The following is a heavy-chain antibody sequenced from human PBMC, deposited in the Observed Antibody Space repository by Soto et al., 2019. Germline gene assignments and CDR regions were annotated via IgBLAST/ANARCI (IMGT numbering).Heavy chain of an antibody. CDR3: ARDLPGAASYNWFDP. J-gene: IGHJ5*02. Sequence: XSVKISSKASVYTFTSYGMSGVRQAPGQGLEWMGWISAYNGNTNYAQKLQGRVTMTTDTSTSTAYMELRSLRSDDTAVYYCARDLPGAASYNWFDPWGQGPLVTVSS. D-gene: IGHD6-13*01. CDR2: ISAYNGNT. V-gene: IGHV1-18*01. CDR1: VYTFTSYG.